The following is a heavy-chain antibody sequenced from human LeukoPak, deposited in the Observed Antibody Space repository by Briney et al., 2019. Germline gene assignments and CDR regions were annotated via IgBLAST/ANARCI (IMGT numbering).Heavy chain of an antibody. CDR3: ARAKQRWLQFGAFDI. J-gene: IGHJ3*02. CDR2: IYSGGST. D-gene: IGHD5-24*01. CDR1: GFTVSSNY. Sequence: PGGSLRLSCAASGFTVSSNYMSWVRQAPGKGLVWVSVIYSGGSTYYADSVKGRFTISRDNSKNTLYLQMNSLRAEDTAVYYCARAKQRWLQFGAFDIWGQGTMVTVSS. V-gene: IGHV3-53*01.